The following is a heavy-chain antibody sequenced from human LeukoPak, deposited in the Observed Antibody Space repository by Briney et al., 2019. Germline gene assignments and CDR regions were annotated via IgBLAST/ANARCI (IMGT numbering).Heavy chain of an antibody. CDR3: ARGGFRPET. Sequence: PSETLSLTCTVSGASVTTYYWSWVRQPPGKGLEYIGYIYYSGGTSYNPSLKSRVTMSVDTSKNQVSLSLNSVTAADTAVYYCARGGFRPETWGQGTLVTVSS. D-gene: IGHD5-12*01. CDR1: GASVTTYY. J-gene: IGHJ5*02. CDR2: IYYSGGT. V-gene: IGHV4-59*02.